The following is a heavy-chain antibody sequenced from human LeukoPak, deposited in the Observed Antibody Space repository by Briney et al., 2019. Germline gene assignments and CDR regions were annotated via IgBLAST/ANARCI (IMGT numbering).Heavy chain of an antibody. CDR1: GGSISSGGYY. Sequence: PSETLSLTCTVSGGSISSGGYYWSWIRQHPGKGLEWIGYIYHSGSTYYNPSLKSRVTISVDTSKNQFSLKLSSVTAADTAVYYCAREKGYCSGGSCYGSWFDPWGQGTLVTVSS. J-gene: IGHJ5*02. D-gene: IGHD2-15*01. CDR3: AREKGYCSGGSCYGSWFDP. CDR2: IYHSGST. V-gene: IGHV4-31*03.